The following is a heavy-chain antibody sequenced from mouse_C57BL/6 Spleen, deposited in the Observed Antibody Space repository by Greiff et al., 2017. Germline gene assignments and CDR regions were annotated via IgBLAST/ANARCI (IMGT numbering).Heavy chain of an antibody. Sequence: EVQGVESGGGLVKPGGSLKLSCAASGFTFSSYAMSWVRQTPEKRLEWVATISDGGSYTYYPDNVKGRFTISRDNAKNNLYLQMSHLKSEDTAMYYCAREGDYGSSYPLAYWGQGTLVTVSA. J-gene: IGHJ3*01. CDR3: AREGDYGSSYPLAY. V-gene: IGHV5-4*01. CDR2: ISDGGSYT. CDR1: GFTFSSYA. D-gene: IGHD1-1*01.